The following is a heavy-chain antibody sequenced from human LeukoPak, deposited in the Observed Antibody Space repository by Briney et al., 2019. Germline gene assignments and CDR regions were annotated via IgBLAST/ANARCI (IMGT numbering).Heavy chain of an antibody. CDR2: IYYSGST. J-gene: IGHJ3*02. CDR3: AREITGRDDAFDI. CDR1: GGSISSSSYY. V-gene: IGHV4-39*07. Sequence: SETLSLTCTVSGGSISSSSYYWGWIRQPPGKGLEWIGSIYYSGSTYYNPSLKSRVTISVDTSKNQFSLKLSSVTAADTAVYYCAREITGRDDAFDIWGQGTMVTVSS. D-gene: IGHD3-10*01.